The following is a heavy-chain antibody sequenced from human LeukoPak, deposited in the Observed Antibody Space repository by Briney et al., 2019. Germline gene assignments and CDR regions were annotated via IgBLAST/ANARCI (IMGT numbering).Heavy chain of an antibody. CDR1: GFTFSSYS. Sequence: PGGSLRLSCAGSGFTFSSYSMNWVRQAPGKGLEWVSSISSSSSYIYYADSVKGRFTISRDNAKNSLYLQMNSLRAEDKAVYYCARAFNGKILEWSDYWGQGTLVTVSS. CDR2: ISSSSSYI. CDR3: ARAFNGKILEWSDY. J-gene: IGHJ4*02. V-gene: IGHV3-21*01. D-gene: IGHD3-3*01.